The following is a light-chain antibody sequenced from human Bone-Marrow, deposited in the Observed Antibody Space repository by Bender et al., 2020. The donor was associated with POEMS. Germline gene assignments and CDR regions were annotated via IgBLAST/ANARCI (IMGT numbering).Light chain of an antibody. V-gene: IGLV2-8*01. Sequence: QSALTQPPSASGSPGQSVTISCTGTSSDVGGYDYVSWYQQHPGKAPKLMIYEVSKRPSGVPDRFSGSKSGNTASLTVSGLQAEDDADYYCCSFAGSYSFVFGTGTKITVL. J-gene: IGLJ1*01. CDR1: SSDVGGYDY. CDR3: CSFAGSYSFV. CDR2: EVS.